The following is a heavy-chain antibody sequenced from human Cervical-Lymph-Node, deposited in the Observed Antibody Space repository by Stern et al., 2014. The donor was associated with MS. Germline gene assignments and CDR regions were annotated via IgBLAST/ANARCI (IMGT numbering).Heavy chain of an antibody. CDR2: IIPIFGSS. V-gene: IGHV1-69*01. Sequence: VQLVESGAEVKKPGSSVKVSCKASGGTFSTYPFSWVRQAPGQGLEWMGGIIPIFGSSNYAQKFQGRVTISADESTRTAYMELSSLRSEDSAVYYCASLAVAAIQPNNWGQGTQVTVSS. CDR3: ASLAVAAIQPNN. J-gene: IGHJ4*02. D-gene: IGHD6-19*01. CDR1: GGTFSTYP.